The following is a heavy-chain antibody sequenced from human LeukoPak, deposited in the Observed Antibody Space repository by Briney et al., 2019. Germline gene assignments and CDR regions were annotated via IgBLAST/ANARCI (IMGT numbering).Heavy chain of an antibody. CDR3: VKESGFMVAPNNAFDI. CDR1: GFTFNSYP. D-gene: IGHD4/OR15-4a*01. Sequence: SWGSLRLSCSASGFTFNSYPVHWVRQAPGKGLEYVSGISRNGGSTYYADSVKGRFTISRDNSKNTLYLQMSSLRAEDTAVYYCVKESGFMVAPNNAFDIWGQGTMVTVSS. CDR2: ISRNGGST. V-gene: IGHV3-64D*06. J-gene: IGHJ3*02.